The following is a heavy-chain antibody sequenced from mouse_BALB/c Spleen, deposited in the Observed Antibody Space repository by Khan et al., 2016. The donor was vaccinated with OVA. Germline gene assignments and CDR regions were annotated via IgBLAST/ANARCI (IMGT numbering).Heavy chain of an antibody. D-gene: IGHD2-10*01. J-gene: IGHJ4*01. CDR3: ARQPYYHYYVMDY. Sequence: VQLQQSGPGLVAPSQSLSISCTISGFSLTNYGVHWVRQHPGKGLEWLVVIWSDGSTTYNSTLKYRMSISKDNSNSHASFKMNSLQNDDTAIYYSARQPYYHYYVMDYWGQGTSVTVSS. CDR2: IWSDGST. CDR1: GFSLTNYG. V-gene: IGHV2-6-1*01.